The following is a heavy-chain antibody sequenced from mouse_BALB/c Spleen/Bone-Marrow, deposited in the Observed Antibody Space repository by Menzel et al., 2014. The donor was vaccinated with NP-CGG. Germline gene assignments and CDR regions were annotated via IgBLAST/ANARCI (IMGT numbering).Heavy chain of an antibody. Sequence: VVKTGASVKISCKASGYSFTGYYMHWVKQSHGKSLEWIGYISCYNGATSYNQKFKGKATFTVDTSSSTAYMQLNSLTSEDSAVYYSARGGMITSQAWFAYWGQGTLVTVSA. CDR1: GYSFTGYY. V-gene: IGHV1S34*01. CDR2: ISCYNGAT. J-gene: IGHJ3*01. D-gene: IGHD2-4*01. CDR3: ARGGMITSQAWFAY.